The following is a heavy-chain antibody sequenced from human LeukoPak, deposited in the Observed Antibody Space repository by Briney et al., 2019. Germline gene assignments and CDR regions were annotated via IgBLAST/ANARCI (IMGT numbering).Heavy chain of an antibody. D-gene: IGHD3-10*01. Sequence: GGSLRLSCVDSGFTFTDAWMSWVRQAPGKGLEWIGRIKSKTDGETTNYAEPVRGRFTISRDDSKSAVYLQMNSLKIEDTAVYYCTTDLGTYYHGSQRLIPIDYWGQGTLVTVSS. CDR2: IKSKTDGETT. V-gene: IGHV3-15*01. CDR3: TTDLGTYYHGSQRLIPIDY. J-gene: IGHJ4*02. CDR1: GFTFTDAW.